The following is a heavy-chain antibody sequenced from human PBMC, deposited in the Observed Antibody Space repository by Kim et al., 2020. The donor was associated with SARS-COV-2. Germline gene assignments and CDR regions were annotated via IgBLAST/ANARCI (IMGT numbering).Heavy chain of an antibody. V-gene: IGHV1-3*01. CDR2: INAGNGNT. J-gene: IGHJ3*02. CDR1: GYTFTSYA. Sequence: ASVKVSCKASGYTFTSYAMHWVRQAPGQRLEWMGWINAGNGNTKYSQKFQGRVTITRDTSASTAYMELSSLRSEDTAVYYCARDRYYDYIWGSYPLPGGVDAFDIWGQGTMVTVSS. CDR3: ARDRYYDYIWGSYPLPGGVDAFDI. D-gene: IGHD3-16*02.